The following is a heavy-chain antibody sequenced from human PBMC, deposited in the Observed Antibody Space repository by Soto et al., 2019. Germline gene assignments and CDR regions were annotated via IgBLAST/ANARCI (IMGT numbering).Heavy chain of an antibody. CDR3: AREVGYYYYGMDV. D-gene: IGHD3-10*01. J-gene: IGHJ6*02. Sequence: QVQLQESGPGLVKPSETLSLTCTVSGGSVSSGSYYWSWIRQPPGKGLEWIGYIYYSGSTNYNPSLKSRVTISVDTSKNQFSLKLSSVTAADTAVYYCAREVGYYYYGMDVWGQGTTVTVSS. V-gene: IGHV4-61*01. CDR2: IYYSGST. CDR1: GGSVSSGSYY.